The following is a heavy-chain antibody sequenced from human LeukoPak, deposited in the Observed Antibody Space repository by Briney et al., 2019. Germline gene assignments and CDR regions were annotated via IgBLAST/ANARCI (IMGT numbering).Heavy chain of an antibody. CDR1: GDDVSTNKAT. D-gene: IGHD6-13*01. Sequence: SQTLSLTCAISGDDVSTNKATWNWISQSPSIGLELLRRTYYRSQWYNDYSVSVKSRITITPDTSTNQFSLHLNSVTPDDTAVYYCVRLVGNSWLDYWGQGTLVTVSS. J-gene: IGHJ4*02. V-gene: IGHV6-1*01. CDR3: VRLVGNSWLDY. CDR2: TYYRSQWYN.